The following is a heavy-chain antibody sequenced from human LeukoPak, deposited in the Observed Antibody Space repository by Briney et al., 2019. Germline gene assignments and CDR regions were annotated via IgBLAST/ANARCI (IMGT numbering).Heavy chain of an antibody. V-gene: IGHV3-30*18. CDR2: ISYDGSNK. Sequence: GGSLRLSCAASGFTFSSYGMHWVRQAPGKGLEWVAVISYDGSNKYYADSVKGRFTISRDNSKNTLCLQMNSLRAEDTAVYYCAKTTPLNYYGAGNPGDWGQGTLVTVSS. J-gene: IGHJ4*02. CDR1: GFTFSSYG. D-gene: IGHD3-10*01. CDR3: AKTTPLNYYGAGNPGD.